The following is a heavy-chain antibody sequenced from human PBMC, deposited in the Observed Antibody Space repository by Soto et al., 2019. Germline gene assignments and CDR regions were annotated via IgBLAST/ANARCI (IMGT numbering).Heavy chain of an antibody. Sequence: QVQLVESGGGVVQPGTSLRLSCAASRLTFSAHDMHWVRQAPGKGLEWVALIWSDGSRGFYADSVKGRFTISRDNLKNTLYLQMNSLGAEDTAVYYCAGEPKGGAYDMDVWGQGTTVTVSS. CDR2: IWSDGSRG. J-gene: IGHJ6*02. CDR3: AGEPKGGAYDMDV. D-gene: IGHD3-16*01. V-gene: IGHV3-33*01. CDR1: RLTFSAHD.